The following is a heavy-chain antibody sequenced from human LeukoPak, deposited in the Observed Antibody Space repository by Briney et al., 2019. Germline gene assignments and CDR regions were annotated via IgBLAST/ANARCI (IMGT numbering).Heavy chain of an antibody. D-gene: IGHD3-10*01. CDR3: ARGGITMVRGVITPYYFDY. CDR2: IIPIFGTA. CDR1: GDTFSSYA. Sequence: GASVKVSCKASGDTFSSYAISWVRQAPGQGLEWMGGIIPIFGTANYAQNFQGRVTITADESTSTAYMELSSLRSEDTAVYYCARGGITMVRGVITPYYFDYWGQGTLVTVSS. V-gene: IGHV1-69*01. J-gene: IGHJ4*02.